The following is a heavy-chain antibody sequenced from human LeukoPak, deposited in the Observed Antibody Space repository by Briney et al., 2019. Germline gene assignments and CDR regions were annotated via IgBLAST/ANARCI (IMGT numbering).Heavy chain of an antibody. CDR3: ARGGHYYDSSGPTFDY. CDR1: GGTFSSYA. D-gene: IGHD3-22*01. CDR2: IIPILGIA. J-gene: IGHJ4*02. V-gene: IGHV1-69*04. Sequence: SVNVSCKASGGTFSSYAISWVRQAPGQGLEWMGRIIPILGIANYAQKFQGRVTITADKSTSTAYMELSSLRSEDTAVYYCARGGHYYDSSGPTFDYWGQGTLVTVSS.